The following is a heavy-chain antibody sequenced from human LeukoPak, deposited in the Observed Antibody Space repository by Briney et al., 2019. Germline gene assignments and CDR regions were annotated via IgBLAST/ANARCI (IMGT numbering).Heavy chain of an antibody. CDR2: ISNSGTT. CDR3: AGYGGNSF. Sequence: GGSLRLSCAASGFTFSNSWMTWVRQTPGKGLEWVSVISNSGTTFYPDSVKGRFTISRDNSKNTVNLEMNSLRAEDTAVYYCAGYGGNSFWGPGTLVTVSS. V-gene: IGHV3-66*01. J-gene: IGHJ4*02. D-gene: IGHD4-23*01. CDR1: GFTFSNSW.